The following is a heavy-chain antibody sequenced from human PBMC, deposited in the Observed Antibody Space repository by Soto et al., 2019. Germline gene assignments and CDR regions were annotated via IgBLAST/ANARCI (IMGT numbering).Heavy chain of an antibody. D-gene: IGHD5-18*01. CDR1: GGTFSNYP. CDR3: ARGQHRWIQLWYFDL. J-gene: IGHJ2*01. V-gene: IGHV1-69*12. Sequence: QVQLVQSGAEVKKPGSSVKVSCKASGGTFSNYPVSWVRQAPGQGLEWMGGIIPIFGTVNYAQKFQGRLTITADESPSTAYMEMSRLRSEDTAVYYCARGQHRWIQLWYFDLWGRGTLVTVSS. CDR2: IIPIFGTV.